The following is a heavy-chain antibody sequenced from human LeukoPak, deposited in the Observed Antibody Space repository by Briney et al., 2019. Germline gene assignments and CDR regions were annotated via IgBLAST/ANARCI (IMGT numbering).Heavy chain of an antibody. J-gene: IGHJ4*02. CDR1: GYTFTGYY. Sequence: GASVKVSCKASGYTFTGYYMHWVRQAPGQGLEWMGWINPNSGGTNYARKFQGRVTMTRDTSISTAYMELSRLRSDDTAVYYCARDGLAARLAYWGQGTLVTVSS. V-gene: IGHV1-2*02. CDR2: INPNSGGT. CDR3: ARDGLAARLAY. D-gene: IGHD6-6*01.